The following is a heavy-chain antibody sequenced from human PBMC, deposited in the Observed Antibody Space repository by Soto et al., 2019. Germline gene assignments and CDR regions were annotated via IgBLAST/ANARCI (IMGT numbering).Heavy chain of an antibody. Sequence: QVQLQESGPGLVESSETLSLTCTVSGGSISSYYWSWLLQSAAKGLEWMGRSYTSWRTNYNTSLKSRLTMSVDTSKIQVSRKLNSVTAAHTAVYYCASNTYDILTDWDHLTAFDIWGQGTLVTVSS. D-gene: IGHD3-9*01. CDR2: SYTSWRT. CDR3: ASNTYDILTDWDHLTAFDI. J-gene: IGHJ3*02. CDR1: GGSISSYY. V-gene: IGHV4-4*07.